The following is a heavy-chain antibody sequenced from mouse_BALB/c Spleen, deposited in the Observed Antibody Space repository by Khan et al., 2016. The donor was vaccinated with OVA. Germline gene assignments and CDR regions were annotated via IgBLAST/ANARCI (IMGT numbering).Heavy chain of an antibody. CDR3: TNHGSSSAWFTY. CDR1: GYTFTSYW. D-gene: IGHD1-1*01. CDR2: IIPTPDNP. J-gene: IGHJ3*01. Sequence: QVQLKESGAELAKPGASVKMSCKASGYTFTSYWMHWVKQRPGQGLNWIGYIIPTPDNPKSNQKFKDKATLTADKSSSTAYMQLTSLSSEDTTVYYCTNHGSSSAWFTYWGQGTMVTVSA. V-gene: IGHV1-7*01.